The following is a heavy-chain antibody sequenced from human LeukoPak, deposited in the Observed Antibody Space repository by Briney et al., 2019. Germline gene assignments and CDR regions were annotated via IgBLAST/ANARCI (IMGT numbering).Heavy chain of an antibody. V-gene: IGHV4-59*08. D-gene: IGHD6-13*01. Sequence: SETLSLTCTVSGGSMSFYYWSWIRQSPGKGLECIGYIYYSGSTYYNPSLKSRVTISVDTSKNQFSLNLDSVTAADTAVYYCARRAGIGQAYFDYWGQGTLASVSS. CDR3: ARRAGIGQAYFDY. J-gene: IGHJ4*02. CDR2: IYYSGST. CDR1: GGSMSFYY.